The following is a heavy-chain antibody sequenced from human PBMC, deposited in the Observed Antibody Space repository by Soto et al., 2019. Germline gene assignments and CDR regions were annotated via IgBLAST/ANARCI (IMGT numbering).Heavy chain of an antibody. CDR3: ARGGGYDYVNQDNWFDP. Sequence: EVQLVETGGGLIQPGGSLRLSCVISGFTVSSSYMSWVRQAPGKGLEWVSVINTGGSTYYADSVKGRFTISRDNSKNTLYFQMNSLRAEDTAVYFCARGGGYDYVNQDNWFDPWGQGTLVTVSS. J-gene: IGHJ5*02. D-gene: IGHD4-17*01. V-gene: IGHV3-53*02. CDR2: INTGGST. CDR1: GFTVSSSY.